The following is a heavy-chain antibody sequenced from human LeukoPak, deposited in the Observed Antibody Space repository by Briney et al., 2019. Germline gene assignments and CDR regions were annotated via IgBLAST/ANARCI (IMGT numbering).Heavy chain of an antibody. Sequence: GGSLRLSCAASGFSFSNYAMSWVRQAPARGPEWVSSIRGAGETFYADSVKGRFTLSRDDSRNTVYLQLNNLRVEDTAIYYCAKANWVSNADAVWWGQGTQVTVSS. CDR1: GFSFSNYA. V-gene: IGHV3-23*01. J-gene: IGHJ4*02. CDR3: AKANWVSNADAVW. CDR2: IRGAGET. D-gene: IGHD1-1*01.